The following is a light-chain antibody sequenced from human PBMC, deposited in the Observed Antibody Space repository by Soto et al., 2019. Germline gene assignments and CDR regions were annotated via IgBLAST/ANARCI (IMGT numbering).Light chain of an antibody. CDR2: GAS. CDR3: QQYGSSRWT. Sequence: IVLTQSACGLSVAPGESATLSCKSSQSVSSNYLAWYQQKTGQAPRLLVYGASSRATGIPDRFSGSGSGTDFNLTISRLEPEDLAVYYCQQYGSSRWTFAQGTKVDIK. J-gene: IGKJ1*01. V-gene: IGKV3-20*01. CDR1: QSVSSNY.